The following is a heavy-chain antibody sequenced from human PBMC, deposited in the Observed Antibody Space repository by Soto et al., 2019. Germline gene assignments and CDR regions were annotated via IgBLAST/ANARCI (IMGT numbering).Heavy chain of an antibody. CDR2: IFSSGEE. J-gene: IGHJ4*02. CDR3: ALSGSYPLYSFDY. V-gene: IGHV2-26*01. Sequence: QVTLKESGPVLVRPTETLTLTCTVSGFSLNTARMGVSWIRQPPGKALEWLAHIFSSGEESYTPSLKTRLTISKDTSKSQVVLTMTNVDPVDTATYYCALSGSYPLYSFDYWGQGALVTVSS. D-gene: IGHD3-16*02. CDR1: GFSLNTARMG.